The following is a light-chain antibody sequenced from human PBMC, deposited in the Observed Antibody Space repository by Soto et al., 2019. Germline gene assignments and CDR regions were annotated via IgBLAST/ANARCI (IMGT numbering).Light chain of an antibody. Sequence: QSVLTQPASLSAPPGEKVTISCSGRGSNIGRNYVSWYRQFPGTAPQLLIYSNIQRPSGVPDRFSASKSGTSASLAISGLQSEDEADYYCAAWDDSLKGWFFGGGTKLTVL. CDR3: AAWDDSLKGWF. CDR1: GSNIGRNY. CDR2: SNI. J-gene: IGLJ2*01. V-gene: IGLV1-44*01.